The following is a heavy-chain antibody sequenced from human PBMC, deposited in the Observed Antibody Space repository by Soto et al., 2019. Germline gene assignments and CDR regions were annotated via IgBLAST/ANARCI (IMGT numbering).Heavy chain of an antibody. J-gene: IGHJ3*01. CDR3: ARVHSSGWYVEPYDA. V-gene: IGHV3-9*01. Sequence: EVQLVESGGNLARPGESLRLSCAASGFKFDDYAFHWVRQAPGKGPEWVSGINWNGAYSGYADSVKGRFTISRDNAGNSVYLQMDSLRPEDTALYYCARVHSSGWYVEPYDAWGQWTMVTVSS. CDR2: INWNGAYS. D-gene: IGHD6-19*01. CDR1: GFKFDDYA.